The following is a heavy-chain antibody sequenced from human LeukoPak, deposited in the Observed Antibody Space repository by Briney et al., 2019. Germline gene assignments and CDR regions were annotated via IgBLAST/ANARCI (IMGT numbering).Heavy chain of an antibody. CDR3: ARGVLWLYYYYYMDV. Sequence: ASVKVSCKASGYTFTGYYMHWVRQAPGQGLEWMGWINPNNGGTNYAQKFQGRVTMTRDTSISTAYMELSRLRSDDTAVYYCARGVLWLYYYYYMDVWGKGTTVTVSS. J-gene: IGHJ6*03. V-gene: IGHV1-2*02. CDR1: GYTFTGYY. D-gene: IGHD5-18*01. CDR2: INPNNGGT.